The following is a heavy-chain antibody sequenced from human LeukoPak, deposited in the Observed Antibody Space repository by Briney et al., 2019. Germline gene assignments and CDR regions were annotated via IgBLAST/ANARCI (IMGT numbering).Heavy chain of an antibody. CDR3: ATTSTSCLDN. CDR2: ISTSSTYI. Sequence: GGSLRLSCAVSGLTLKTYSMNWVRQAPGKGLEWVSFISTSSTYIDYADSVRGRFTISRDNAKNSLYLQMNSLRVEDTAVYYFATTSTSCLDNWGQGTLVTVSS. CDR1: GLTLKTYS. V-gene: IGHV3-21*01. J-gene: IGHJ4*02. D-gene: IGHD2-2*01.